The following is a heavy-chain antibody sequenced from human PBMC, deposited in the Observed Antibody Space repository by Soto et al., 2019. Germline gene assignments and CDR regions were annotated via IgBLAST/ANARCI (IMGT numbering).Heavy chain of an antibody. D-gene: IGHD6-13*01. J-gene: IGHJ4*02. CDR3: AKDGSNWAFDY. CDR2: IYPSGGGA. Sequence: QVQLVQSGAEVKEPGASVKVSCKASGYTFTTYHLHWVRQAPGQGLEWMGIIYPSGGGARYAQKFQGRITMTRDTSTSTLYMELGSLRSEDTAVYYCAKDGSNWAFDYWGQGTLVTVSS. CDR1: GYTFTTYH. V-gene: IGHV1-46*01.